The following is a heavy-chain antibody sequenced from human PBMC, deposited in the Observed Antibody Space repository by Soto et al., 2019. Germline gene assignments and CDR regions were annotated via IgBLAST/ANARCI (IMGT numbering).Heavy chain of an antibody. CDR1: GGSLSSGSFS. CDR2: INYSGNT. V-gene: IGHV4-30-2*01. CDR3: ARGGGSTDYVANYYFDY. D-gene: IGHD4-17*01. J-gene: IGHJ4*02. Sequence: QLRLQESGSGLVKPSQTLSLTCTVSGGSLSSGSFSWGWIRQPPGKGLEGIGYINYSGNTYYNPSLRRRVTISRDMSTNQFSLKLGSVTASDTAVYYCARGGGSTDYVANYYFDYWGRGTLVTVSS.